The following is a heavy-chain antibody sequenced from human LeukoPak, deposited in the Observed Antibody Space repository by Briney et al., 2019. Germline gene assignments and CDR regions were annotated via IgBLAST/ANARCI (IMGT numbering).Heavy chain of an antibody. CDR3: ARDRLGALYYYDSSGYYRFDY. J-gene: IGHJ4*01. Sequence: GGSLRLSCAASEFTFSSYGMHWVRQAPGKGLEWVAVISYDGSNQYYADTVKGRFTISRDNSKNTLYLQMNSLRAEDTAVYYCARDRLGALYYYDSSGYYRFDYWGQGTLVTVSS. V-gene: IGHV3-30*03. CDR2: ISYDGSNQ. CDR1: EFTFSSYG. D-gene: IGHD3-22*01.